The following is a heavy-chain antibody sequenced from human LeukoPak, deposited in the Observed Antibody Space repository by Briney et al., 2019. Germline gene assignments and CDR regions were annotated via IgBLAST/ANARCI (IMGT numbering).Heavy chain of an antibody. CDR3: ARSYCSSTSCHSYYYYYYMDV. CDR1: GFTVSSNY. D-gene: IGHD2-2*01. J-gene: IGHJ6*03. CDR2: IYSGGNT. V-gene: IGHV3-66*02. Sequence: GGSLRLSCAASGFTVSSNYMSWVRHAPGKGLEWVSVIYSGGNTYYADYVKGRLTISIDNSKNTLYLQMNSLRAEDTAVYYCARSYCSSTSCHSYYYYYYMDVWGKGTTVTVSS.